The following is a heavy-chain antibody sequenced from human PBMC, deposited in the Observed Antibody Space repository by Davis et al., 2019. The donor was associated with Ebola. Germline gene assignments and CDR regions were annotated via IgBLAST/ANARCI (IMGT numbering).Heavy chain of an antibody. CDR2: ISSDGTT. D-gene: IGHD3-10*01. J-gene: IGHJ4*01. CDR3: ARDYGSGTYFEY. V-gene: IGHV3-53*01. Sequence: GGSLRLSCAASGLTVSSNYMSWVRQAPGKGLEWVSVISSDGTTYFADSVKGRFTISRDNAKNSLYLQMNSLRDEDTAVYYCARDYGSGTYFEYWGQGTLVTVSS. CDR1: GLTVSSNY.